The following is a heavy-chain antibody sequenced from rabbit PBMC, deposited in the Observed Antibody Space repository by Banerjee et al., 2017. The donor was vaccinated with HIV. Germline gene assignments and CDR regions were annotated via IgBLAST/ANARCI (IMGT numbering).Heavy chain of an antibody. CDR2: IDAGSSGST. CDR1: GFSLSSSYW. J-gene: IGHJ3*01. D-gene: IGHD8-1*01. CDR3: ARDPPGSSDYDL. Sequence: QEQLEESGGDLVKPEGSLTLTCTASGFSLSSSYWMCWVRQAPGKGLELIACIDAGSSGSTYYASWAKGRFTISKTSSTTVTLQMTSLTAADTATYFCARDPPGSSDYDLWGQGTLVTVS. V-gene: IGHV1S45*01.